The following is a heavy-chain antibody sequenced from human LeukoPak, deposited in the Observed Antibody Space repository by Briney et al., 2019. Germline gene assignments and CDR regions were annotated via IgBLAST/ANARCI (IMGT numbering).Heavy chain of an antibody. CDR1: GGSISSYY. CDR3: ARQGSSWYYMDV. V-gene: IGHV4-4*09. Sequence: ASETLSLTCTVSGGSISSYYSSWIRQPPGKGLEWIGYIYTSGSTNYNPSLKSRVTISVDTSNNEFSLKLSSVTAADTAVYYYARQGSSWYYMDVWGKGTTVTVSS. J-gene: IGHJ6*03. CDR2: IYTSGST. D-gene: IGHD6-13*01.